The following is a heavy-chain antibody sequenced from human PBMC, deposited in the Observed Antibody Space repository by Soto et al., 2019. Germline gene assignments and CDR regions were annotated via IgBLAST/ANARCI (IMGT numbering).Heavy chain of an antibody. Sequence: GGSLRLSCAASGFTFSSYGMHWVRQAPGKGLEWVAVISYDGSNKYYADSVKGRFTISRDNSKNTLYLQMNSLRAEDTAVYYCAKDSSIAAAGTDYYYYYMDVWGKGTTVTVSS. CDR2: ISYDGSNK. CDR1: GFTFSSYG. D-gene: IGHD6-13*01. CDR3: AKDSSIAAAGTDYYYYYMDV. V-gene: IGHV3-30*18. J-gene: IGHJ6*03.